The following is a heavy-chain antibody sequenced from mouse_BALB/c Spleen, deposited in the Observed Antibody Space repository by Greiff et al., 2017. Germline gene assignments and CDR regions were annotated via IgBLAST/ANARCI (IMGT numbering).Heavy chain of an antibody. CDR3: AREGYDYDGYWYFDV. D-gene: IGHD2-4*01. V-gene: IGHV5-4*02. CDR1: GFTFSDYY. CDR2: ISDGGSYT. J-gene: IGHJ1*01. Sequence: EVKLVESGGGLVKPGGSLKLSCAASGFTFSDYYMYWVRQTPEKRLEWVATISDGGSYTYYPDSVKGRFTISRDNAKNNLYLQMSSLKSEDTAMYYCAREGYDYDGYWYFDVWGAGTTVTVSS.